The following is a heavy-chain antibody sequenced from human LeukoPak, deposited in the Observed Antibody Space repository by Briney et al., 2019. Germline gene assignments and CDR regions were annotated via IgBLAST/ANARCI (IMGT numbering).Heavy chain of an antibody. D-gene: IGHD3-22*01. CDR1: GLTVNNNY. Sequence: SGGSLRLSCAASGLTVNNNYMNWVRQPPGKGLEWIGEINHSGSTNCNPSLKSRVTISVDTSKNQFSLKLSSVTAADTAVYYCARGSSKPAPYYLYDSSGYYPVLDYWGQGTLVTVSS. CDR3: ARGSSKPAPYYLYDSSGYYPVLDY. V-gene: IGHV4-34*01. CDR2: INHSGST. J-gene: IGHJ4*02.